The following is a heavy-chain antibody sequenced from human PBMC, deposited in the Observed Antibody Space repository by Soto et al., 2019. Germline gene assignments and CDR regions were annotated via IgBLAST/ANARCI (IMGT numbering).Heavy chain of an antibody. D-gene: IGHD2-2*01. Sequence: SVKVSCKTSGGTISRYTISWVRQAPGQGLEWMGRIIPILGIANYAQKFQGRVTITADKSTSTAYMELSSLRSEDTAVYYCASPPSRDIVVVPAAALYYWGQGTLVTVSS. CDR2: IIPILGIA. CDR1: GGTISRYT. CDR3: ASPPSRDIVVVPAAALYY. V-gene: IGHV1-69*02. J-gene: IGHJ4*02.